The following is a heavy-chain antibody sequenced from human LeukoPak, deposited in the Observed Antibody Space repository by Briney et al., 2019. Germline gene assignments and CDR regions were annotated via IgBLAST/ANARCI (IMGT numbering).Heavy chain of an antibody. V-gene: IGHV1-24*01. CDR1: GYTLTELS. Sequence: ALVKVSCKVSGYTLTELSMHWVRQAPGKGLEWMGGFDPEDGEAIYAQKFQGRVTMTEDTSTDTAYMELSSLRSEDTAVYYCATDLFMITSADYWGQGTLVTVSS. CDR3: ATDLFMITSADY. D-gene: IGHD3-16*01. CDR2: FDPEDGEA. J-gene: IGHJ4*02.